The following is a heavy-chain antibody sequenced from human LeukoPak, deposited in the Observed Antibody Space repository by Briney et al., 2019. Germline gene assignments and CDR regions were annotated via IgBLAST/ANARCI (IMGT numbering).Heavy chain of an antibody. CDR3: ARDAQRGFDYSNSLKN. J-gene: IGHJ4*02. D-gene: IGHD4-11*01. Sequence: PGGSLRLSCAASGFIFSHHGMPWVRQAPGKGLEWVAVIWSDATNRFYADSVKGRFTISRDNSQNTVFLQMNSLRVKDTAIYYCARDAQRGFDYSNSLKNWGQRTLVTVSS. CDR1: GFIFSHHG. V-gene: IGHV3-33*01. CDR2: IWSDATNR.